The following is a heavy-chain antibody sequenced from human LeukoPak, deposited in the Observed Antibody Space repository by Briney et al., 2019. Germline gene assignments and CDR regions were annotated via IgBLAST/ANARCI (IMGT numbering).Heavy chain of an antibody. CDR1: GGSFSGYY. J-gene: IGHJ1*01. V-gene: IGHV4-34*01. D-gene: IGHD6-13*01. CDR2: INHSGST. CDR3: ARAPRYSSRYEYFQH. Sequence: SETLSLTCAVYGGSFSGYYWSWIRQPPGKGLEWIGEINHSGSTNYNPSLKSRVTISVDTSKNQFSLKLSSVTAADTAVYYCARAPRYSSRYEYFQHWGQGTLVTVSS.